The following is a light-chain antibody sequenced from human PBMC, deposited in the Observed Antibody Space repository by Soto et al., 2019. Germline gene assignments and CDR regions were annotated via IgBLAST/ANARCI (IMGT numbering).Light chain of an antibody. CDR1: QNVNSD. V-gene: IGKV3-15*01. CDR2: GAS. Sequence: IVMTQSPVILAVYPGERATLSCRASQNVNSDLAWYQQKPGQAPRILIYGASTRATDIPVRISGSGSGTDFTLTINGLQSEDFAVYYCQQYNKWPPLYTFGQGTKLEIK. CDR3: QQYNKWPPLYT. J-gene: IGKJ2*01.